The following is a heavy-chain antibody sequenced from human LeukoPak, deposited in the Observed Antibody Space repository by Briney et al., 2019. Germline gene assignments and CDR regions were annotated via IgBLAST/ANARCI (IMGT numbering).Heavy chain of an antibody. CDR1: GYTFTGYY. V-gene: IGHV1-2*02. Sequence: ASVKVSGKASGYTFTGYYMHWVRQAPGQGLEWMGWINPNSGGTNYAQKFQGRVTMTRDTSISTAYMELSRLRSDDTAVYYCARHRLNWGYFDYWGQGTLVTVSA. CDR2: INPNSGGT. D-gene: IGHD7-27*01. J-gene: IGHJ4*02. CDR3: ARHRLNWGYFDY.